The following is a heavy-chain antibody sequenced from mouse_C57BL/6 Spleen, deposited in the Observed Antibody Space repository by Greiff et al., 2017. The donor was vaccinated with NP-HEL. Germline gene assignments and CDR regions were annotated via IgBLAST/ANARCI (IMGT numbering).Heavy chain of an antibody. J-gene: IGHJ4*01. Sequence: QVQLKQPGAELVKPGASVKMSCKASGYTFTSYWITWVKQRPGQGLEWIGDIYPGSGSTNYNEKFKSKATLTVDTSSSTAYMQLSSLTSEDSAVYYCAREDYYGSSYVVVYAMDYWGQGTSVTVSS. CDR1: GYTFTSYW. CDR3: AREDYYGSSYVVVYAMDY. V-gene: IGHV1-55*01. D-gene: IGHD1-1*01. CDR2: IYPGSGST.